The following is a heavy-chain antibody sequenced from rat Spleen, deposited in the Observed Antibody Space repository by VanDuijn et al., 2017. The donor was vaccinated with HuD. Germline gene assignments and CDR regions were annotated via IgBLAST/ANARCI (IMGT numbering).Heavy chain of an antibody. D-gene: IGHD5-1*01. Sequence: EVQLVESGGGLVQPGRSLKLSCAASGFTFNNYWMTWIRQAPKKGLEWVATIIYDGSRTYYRDSVKGRFTISRDNAKSILYVQMDSLRPEDTATYYCATSGSYFDYWGQGVMVTVSS. J-gene: IGHJ2*01. CDR3: ATSGSYFDY. CDR1: GFTFNNYW. V-gene: IGHV5S10*01. CDR2: IIYDGSRT.